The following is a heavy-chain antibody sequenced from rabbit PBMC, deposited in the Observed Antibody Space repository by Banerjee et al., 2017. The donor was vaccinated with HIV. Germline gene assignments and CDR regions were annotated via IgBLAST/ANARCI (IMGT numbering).Heavy chain of an antibody. CDR1: GFSFSSSYW. J-gene: IGHJ4*01. V-gene: IGHV1S45*01. Sequence: QEQLEESGGDLVQPEGSLTLTCTASGFSFSSSYWICWVRQAPGKGLEWIACIYAGSSGSTYYASWAKGRFTISKTSSTTVTLQMTSLTAADTATYFCARDLAGVIGWNFNLWGPGTLVTVS. D-gene: IGHD4-1*01. CDR3: ARDLAGVIGWNFNL. CDR2: IYAGSSGST.